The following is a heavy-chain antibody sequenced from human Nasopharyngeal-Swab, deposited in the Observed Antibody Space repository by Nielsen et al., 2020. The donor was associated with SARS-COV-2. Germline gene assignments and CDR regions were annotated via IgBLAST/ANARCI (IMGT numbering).Heavy chain of an antibody. Sequence: VRQAPGKGLEWVSYISSSSSTIYYADSVKGRFTISRDNAKNSLYLQMNSLRAEDTAVYYCAAGYSGSWYRAFDIWGQGTMVTVSS. V-gene: IGHV3-48*04. J-gene: IGHJ3*02. D-gene: IGHD6-13*01. CDR2: ISSSSSTI. CDR3: AAGYSGSWYRAFDI.